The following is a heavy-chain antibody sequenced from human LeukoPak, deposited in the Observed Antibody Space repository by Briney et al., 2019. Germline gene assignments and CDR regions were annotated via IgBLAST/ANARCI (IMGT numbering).Heavy chain of an antibody. CDR3: ARDLSFPNYSSSLRLPGYYYYMDV. CDR1: GFTFSSYA. Sequence: GGSLRLSCAASGFTFSSYAMHWVRQAPGKGLEGVAVISYDGSNKYYADSVKCRFTTSRDNAKNSLYLQMNSLRAEDTAVYYCARDLSFPNYSSSLRLPGYYYYMDVWGKGTTVTISS. J-gene: IGHJ6*03. D-gene: IGHD6-13*01. CDR2: ISYDGSNK. V-gene: IGHV3-30*04.